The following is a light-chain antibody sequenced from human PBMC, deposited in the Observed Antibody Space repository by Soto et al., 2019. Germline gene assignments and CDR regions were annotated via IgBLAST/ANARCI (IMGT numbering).Light chain of an antibody. CDR3: QQASSFPLT. V-gene: IGKV1-12*01. CDR2: SAS. Sequence: IQMTQSPSSVSASVGDRVTITCRASQPISSWLAWYQQKPGQPPNLLIYSASTLRSGVPSRFSVSESGTLFTLTITNLQPEDFATYYCQQASSFPLTFGGGTKVEV. CDR1: QPISSW. J-gene: IGKJ4*01.